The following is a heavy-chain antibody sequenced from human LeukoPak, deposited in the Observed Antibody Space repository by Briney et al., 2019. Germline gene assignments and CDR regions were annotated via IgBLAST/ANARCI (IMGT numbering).Heavy chain of an antibody. J-gene: IGHJ6*02. Sequence: SETLSLTCTVSGGSISSDYWSWIRQPPGKGLEWLGYIYYSGSTNYNPSLKSRATISVDTSKNQFSLNLSSVTAADTAVYYCARSPYSSSPYYYGVDVWGQGTTVTVSS. CDR1: GGSISSDY. CDR3: ARSPYSSSPYYYGVDV. CDR2: IYYSGST. V-gene: IGHV4-59*01. D-gene: IGHD6-13*01.